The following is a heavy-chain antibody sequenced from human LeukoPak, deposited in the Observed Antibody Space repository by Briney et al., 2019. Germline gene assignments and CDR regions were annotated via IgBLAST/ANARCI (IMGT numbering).Heavy chain of an antibody. V-gene: IGHV1-69*05. J-gene: IGHJ6*03. CDR1: GGTFSSYA. Sequence: SVKVSCKASGGTFSSYAIIWVRQAPGQGLEWMGGSIPIFGTANYAQKFQGRVTITTDESTSPAYMELSSLRSEDTAVYYCARGETGGAIYYYYYYMDVWGKGTTVTVSS. D-gene: IGHD3-10*01. CDR3: ARGETGGAIYYYYYYMDV. CDR2: SIPIFGTA.